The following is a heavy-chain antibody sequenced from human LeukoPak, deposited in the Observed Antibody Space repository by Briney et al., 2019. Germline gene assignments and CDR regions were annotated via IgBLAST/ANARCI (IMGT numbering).Heavy chain of an antibody. D-gene: IGHD2-21*02. J-gene: IGHJ6*03. CDR2: INPNSGGT. V-gene: IGHV1-2*02. CDR1: GYTFTGYY. Sequence: ASVKVSCKASGYTFTGYYMHWVRQAPGQGLEWMGWINPNSGGTNYAQKFQGRVTMTRDTSISTAYMELSRLRSDDTAVYYCASEYCGGDCLRYYYMDVWGKGTTVTVSS. CDR3: ASEYCGGDCLRYYYMDV.